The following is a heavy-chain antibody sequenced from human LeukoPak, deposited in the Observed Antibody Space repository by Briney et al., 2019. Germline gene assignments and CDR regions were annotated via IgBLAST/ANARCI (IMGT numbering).Heavy chain of an antibody. J-gene: IGHJ6*02. Sequence: PGGYLRLSCAASGFTFSSYWMHWVRQAPGKGLVWVSRINSDGSSTSYADSVKGRFTISRDNAKNTLYLQMNSLRAEDTAVYYCARPHYYDSSGYYPCYYYYGMDVWGQGTTVTVSS. V-gene: IGHV3-74*01. CDR1: GFTFSSYW. CDR3: ARPHYYDSSGYYPCYYYYGMDV. D-gene: IGHD3-22*01. CDR2: INSDGSST.